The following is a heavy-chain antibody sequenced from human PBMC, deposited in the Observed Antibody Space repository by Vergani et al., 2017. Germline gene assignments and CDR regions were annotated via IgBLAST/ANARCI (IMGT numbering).Heavy chain of an antibody. CDR2: IIPIFGTA. CDR1: GGTFSSYA. Sequence: QVQLVQSGAEVKKPGSSVKVSCKASGGTFSSYAISWVRQAPGQGLEWMGRIIPIFGTANYAQKFQGRVTITAEESTNTAYMELSSLRSEDTAVYYFAGAGYGSRGVRGVAMDVWGQGTTVTVSS. CDR3: AGAGYGSRGVRGVAMDV. D-gene: IGHD3-10*01. V-gene: IGHV1-69*13. J-gene: IGHJ6*02.